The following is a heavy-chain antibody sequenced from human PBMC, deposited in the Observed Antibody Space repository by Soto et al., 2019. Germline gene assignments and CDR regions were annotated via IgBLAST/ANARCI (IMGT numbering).Heavy chain of an antibody. V-gene: IGHV3-74*02. CDR1: GFTFSNYW. D-gene: IGHD2-15*01. CDR2: INSDGSVS. Sequence: VQLVESGGGLVQPGGSLRLSCAASGFTFSNYWMYWVRQAPGKGLEWVSRINSDGSVSSYADSVKGRLTISRDIVKHRLYPQIDSQRADDTAVYYCARVDCVGGTCYSVAGFFCYDMDVWGKGTTVTVFS. J-gene: IGHJ6*03. CDR3: ARVDCVGGTCYSVAGFFCYDMDV.